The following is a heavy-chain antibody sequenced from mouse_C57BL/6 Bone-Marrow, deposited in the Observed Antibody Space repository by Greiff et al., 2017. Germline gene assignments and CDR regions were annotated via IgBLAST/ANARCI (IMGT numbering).Heavy chain of an antibody. V-gene: IGHV1-59*01. J-gene: IGHJ2*01. Sequence: VQLQQSGAELVRPGTSVKLSCKASGYTFTSYWMHWVKQRPGQGLEWIGVIDPSDSYTNYNQKFKGKATLTVDPSSSTAYMQLSSLTSEDSAVYYCARGLTAVVATDYWGQGTTLTVSS. CDR2: IDPSDSYT. CDR1: GYTFTSYW. CDR3: ARGLTAVVATDY. D-gene: IGHD1-1*01.